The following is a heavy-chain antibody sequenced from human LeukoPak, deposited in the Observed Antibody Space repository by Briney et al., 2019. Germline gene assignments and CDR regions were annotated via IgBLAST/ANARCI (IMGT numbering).Heavy chain of an antibody. Sequence: SETLSLTRTVSGGSISSYYWSWIRQPPGKGLEWIGYIYYSGSTNYNPSLKSRVTISVDTSKNQFSLKLSSVTAADTAVYYCARHYGTYYYGMDVWGQGTTVTVSS. CDR1: GGSISSYY. CDR3: ARHYGTYYYGMDV. J-gene: IGHJ6*02. V-gene: IGHV4-59*08. D-gene: IGHD1-14*01. CDR2: IYYSGST.